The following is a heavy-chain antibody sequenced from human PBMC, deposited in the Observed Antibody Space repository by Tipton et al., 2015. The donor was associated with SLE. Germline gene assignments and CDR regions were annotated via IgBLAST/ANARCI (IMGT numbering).Heavy chain of an antibody. CDR1: GGSTNSVNFY. CDR2: VYISGSP. Sequence: TLSLTCTVSGGSTNSVNFYWNWIRQPAGKALEWIGRVYISGSPNYNPPLKSRVTISLDTSKSQFSLKLSSVTAADTAVYYCAGQSWDYYYMDVWGKGTTVIVS. CDR3: AGQSWDYYYMDV. V-gene: IGHV4-61*02. J-gene: IGHJ6*03. D-gene: IGHD7-27*01.